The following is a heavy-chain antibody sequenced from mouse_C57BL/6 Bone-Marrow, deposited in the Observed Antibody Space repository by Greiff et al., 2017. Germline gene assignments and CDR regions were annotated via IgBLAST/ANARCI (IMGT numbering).Heavy chain of an antibody. CDR2: IDPSDSYT. CDR1: GYTFTSYW. CDR3: ARKGYYGNSYYFDY. J-gene: IGHJ2*01. Sequence: QVQLQQPGAELVMPGASVKLSCKASGYTFTSYWMHWVKQRPGQGLEWIGEIDPSDSYTNYNQKFKGKSTLTVDKSSSTAYMQLSSLTSEDSAVYYCARKGYYGNSYYFDYWGQGTTLTVSS. D-gene: IGHD2-1*01. V-gene: IGHV1-69*01.